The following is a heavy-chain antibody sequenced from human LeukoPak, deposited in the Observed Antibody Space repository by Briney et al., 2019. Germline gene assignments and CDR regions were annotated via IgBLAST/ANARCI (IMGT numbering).Heavy chain of an antibody. CDR2: IYYSGST. J-gene: IGHJ4*02. Sequence: SETLSLTCTVSGGSFGNYYWGWIRQPPGKGLEWIGSIYYSGSTYYNPSLKSRVTISVDTSKNQFSLKLSSVTAADTAVYYCATPERGYYDSSGYYYWGQGTLVTVSS. D-gene: IGHD3-22*01. CDR1: GGSFGNYY. CDR3: ATPERGYYDSSGYYY. V-gene: IGHV4-39*01.